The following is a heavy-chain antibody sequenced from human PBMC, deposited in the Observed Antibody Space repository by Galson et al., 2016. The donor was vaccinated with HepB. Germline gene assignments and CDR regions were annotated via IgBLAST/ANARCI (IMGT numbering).Heavy chain of an antibody. J-gene: IGHJ4*02. V-gene: IGHV2-70*01. CDR2: IDWDDDK. Sequence: PALVKPTQTLTLTCTFSGFSLNTYAMSVSWIRQPPGKALEWLALIDWDDDKYYNTSLKTRLTISKDTSKNQVVLIMTNMDPVDTATYYCARMRFGAEPHFDYWGQGILVTVSS. CDR3: ARMRFGAEPHFDY. CDR1: GFSLNTYAMS. D-gene: IGHD3-16*01.